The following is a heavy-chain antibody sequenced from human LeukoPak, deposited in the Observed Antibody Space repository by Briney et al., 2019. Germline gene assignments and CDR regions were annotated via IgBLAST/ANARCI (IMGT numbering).Heavy chain of an antibody. V-gene: IGHV3-23*01. CDR2: LSVCGTT. CDR1: GFTFRNYA. CDR3: GKGGGEDWPFDY. D-gene: IGHD3-16*01. Sequence: GGSLRLSCAASGFTFRNYAMSWVRQAPGKGLEWVSTLSVCGTTYYADSVRGRFTIPRDNSKNKLYLQMNSLRAEDTAKYCGGKGGGEDWPFDYWGQGTLVTVSS. J-gene: IGHJ4*02.